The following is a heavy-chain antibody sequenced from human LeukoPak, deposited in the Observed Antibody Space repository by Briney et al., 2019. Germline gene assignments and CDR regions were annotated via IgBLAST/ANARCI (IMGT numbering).Heavy chain of an antibody. CDR3: AILTGWFDP. Sequence: GSLRLSCAASGFTFSSYAMSWVRQPPGKGLEWIGEINHSGSTNYNPSLKSRVTISVDTSKNQFSLKLSSVTAADTAVYYCAILTGWFDPWGQGTLVTVSS. V-gene: IGHV4-34*08. CDR2: INHSGST. J-gene: IGHJ5*02. CDR1: GFTFSSYA.